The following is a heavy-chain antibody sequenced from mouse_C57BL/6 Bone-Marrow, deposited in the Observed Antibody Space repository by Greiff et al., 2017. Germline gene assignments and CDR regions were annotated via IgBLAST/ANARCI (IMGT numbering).Heavy chain of an antibody. CDR3: AKFFLYDYNYAMDY. J-gene: IGHJ4*01. V-gene: IGHV2-5*01. CDR2: IWRGGST. D-gene: IGHD2-4*01. CDR1: GFSLTSYG. Sequence: VQLVESGPGLVQPSQSLSITCTVSGFSLTSYGVHWVRQSPGKGLEWLGVIWRGGSTDYNAAFMSRLSITKDNSKSQVFFKMNSLQADDTAIYXCAKFFLYDYNYAMDYWGQGTSVTVAS.